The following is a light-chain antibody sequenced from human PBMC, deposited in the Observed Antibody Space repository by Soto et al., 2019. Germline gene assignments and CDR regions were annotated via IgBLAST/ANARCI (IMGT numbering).Light chain of an antibody. CDR1: QSLVSSDGNTY. CDR3: LQATHWPSFT. Sequence: DVVMTQSPLSLPVTLGQPASISCRSSQSLVSSDGNTYLNWFQQRPGQSPRRLIYKVSNRDSGVPERFGGSGSGTDFTLKISRVEGEDVGDYYCLQATHWPSFTIRPRTKVDFK. J-gene: IGKJ3*01. V-gene: IGKV2-30*01. CDR2: KVS.